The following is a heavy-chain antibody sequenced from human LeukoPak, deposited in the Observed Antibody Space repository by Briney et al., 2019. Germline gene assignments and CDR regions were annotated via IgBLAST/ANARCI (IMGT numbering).Heavy chain of an antibody. Sequence: GGSLRLSCAASGFMFDDYTIHWARQAPGKGLEWVSLISWDGGSTYYADSVKGRFTISRDNAKNSLYLQMNSLRAEDTAVYYCARDSQWLGNYYYYYMDVWGKGTTVTVSS. V-gene: IGHV3-43*01. CDR3: ARDSQWLGNYYYYYMDV. CDR2: ISWDGGST. D-gene: IGHD6-19*01. J-gene: IGHJ6*03. CDR1: GFMFDDYT.